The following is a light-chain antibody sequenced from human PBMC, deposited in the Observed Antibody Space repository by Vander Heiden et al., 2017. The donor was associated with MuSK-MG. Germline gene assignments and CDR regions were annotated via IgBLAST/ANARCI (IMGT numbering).Light chain of an antibody. J-gene: IGLJ2*01. Sequence: QSALTQPASVSGSPGKSNTVSCTGTSSDVGRYHLVSWYQQHPGKGPKLIISEVNKRPSGVSNRFSGSKSGNTASLTISGLQPEDEADYYCCSYADVTAFVIFGGGTKLTVL. CDR3: CSYADVTAFVI. V-gene: IGLV2-23*02. CDR2: EVN. CDR1: SSDVGRYHL.